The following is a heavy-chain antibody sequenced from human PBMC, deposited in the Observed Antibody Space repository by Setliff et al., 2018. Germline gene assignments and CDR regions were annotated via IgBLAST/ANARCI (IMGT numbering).Heavy chain of an antibody. D-gene: IGHD3-10*01. CDR3: ARDSGTY. CDR1: GFTFSRHL. V-gene: IGHV3-7*03. CDR2: IKADGSEK. Sequence: GGSLRLSCAASGFTFSRHLMSWVRQAPGKGLEWVADIKADGSEKNYVDSVKGRFTISRDNGKNSVVLQMNSLRVEDTAVYYCARDSGTYWGQGTQVTVSS. J-gene: IGHJ4*02.